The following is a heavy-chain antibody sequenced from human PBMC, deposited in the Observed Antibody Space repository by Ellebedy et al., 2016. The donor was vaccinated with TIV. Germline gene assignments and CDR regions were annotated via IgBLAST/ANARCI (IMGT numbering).Heavy chain of an antibody. D-gene: IGHD2-2*01. CDR3: ARDERGWIVVAHYYYYGMDV. V-gene: IGHV1-69*13. Sequence: AASVKVSCKASGGTFSSYAISWVRQAPGQGLEWMGGIIPIFGTANYAQKFQGRVTITADESTSTAYMELSSLRSEDTAVYYCARDERGWIVVAHYYYYGMDVWGQGTTVTVSS. CDR1: GGTFSSYA. J-gene: IGHJ6*02. CDR2: IIPIFGTA.